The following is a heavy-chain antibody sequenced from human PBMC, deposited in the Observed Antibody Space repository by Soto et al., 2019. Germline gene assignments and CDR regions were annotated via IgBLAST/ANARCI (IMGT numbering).Heavy chain of an antibody. CDR3: ARLGTELWFGELENY. J-gene: IGHJ4*02. D-gene: IGHD3-10*01. V-gene: IGHV4-34*01. Sequence: SETLSLTCAVYGGSFSGYYWSWIRQPPGKGLEWIGEINHSGSTNYNPSLKSRVTISVDTSKNQFSLKLSSVTAADTAVYYCARLGTELWFGELENYWGQGTLVTVSS. CDR2: INHSGST. CDR1: GGSFSGYY.